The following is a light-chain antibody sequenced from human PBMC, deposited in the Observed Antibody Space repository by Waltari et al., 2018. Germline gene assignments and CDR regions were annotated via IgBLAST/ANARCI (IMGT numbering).Light chain of an antibody. V-gene: IGKV2-30*02. CDR1: QSLVHSDGNCY. J-gene: IGKJ1*01. CDR3: LQATHWRTWT. CDR2: KGS. Sequence: VGLTYSRLSLPVTLGEPGSISCWSNQSLVHSDGNCYVNWFKLRPGQSPRRLSYKGSTRYSGVPNRFSGSWSGTDFTLKIRRVEAEDVGVYYFLQATHWRTWTFGPVTTVEL.